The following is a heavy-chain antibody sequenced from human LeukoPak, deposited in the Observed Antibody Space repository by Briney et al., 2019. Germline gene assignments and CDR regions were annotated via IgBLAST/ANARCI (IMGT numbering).Heavy chain of an antibody. Sequence: GASVKVSCKASGYTFTGYYMHWVRQAPGQGLEWMGWINPNTGGTNYAQKFQGRVTMTRDTSISTAYMELSRLRSDDTAVYYCARDGSDGYNRYYFDYWGQGTLVTVSS. D-gene: IGHD5-24*01. CDR3: ARDGSDGYNRYYFDY. CDR1: GYTFTGYY. V-gene: IGHV1-2*02. J-gene: IGHJ4*02. CDR2: INPNTGGT.